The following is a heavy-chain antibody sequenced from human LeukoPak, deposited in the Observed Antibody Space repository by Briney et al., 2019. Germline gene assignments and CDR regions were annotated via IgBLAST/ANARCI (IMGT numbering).Heavy chain of an antibody. CDR1: GYTFTSYG. Sequence: ASVKVSCKASGYTFTSYGISWVRQAPGQGLERMGWISAYNGNTNYAQKLQGRVTMTTDTSTSTAYMELRSLRSDDTAVYYCARDYYDSSGYYRHAWVTWGQGTLVTVSS. V-gene: IGHV1-18*01. J-gene: IGHJ5*02. D-gene: IGHD3-22*01. CDR2: ISAYNGNT. CDR3: ARDYYDSSGYYRHAWVT.